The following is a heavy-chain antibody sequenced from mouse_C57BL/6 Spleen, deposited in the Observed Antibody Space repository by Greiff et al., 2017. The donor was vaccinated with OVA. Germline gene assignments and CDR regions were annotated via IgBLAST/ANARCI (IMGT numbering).Heavy chain of an antibody. CDR1: GYTFTDYE. J-gene: IGHJ2*01. V-gene: IGHV1-15*01. CDR2: IDPETGGT. D-gene: IGHD2-1*01. Sequence: QVHVKQSGAELVRPGASVTLSCKASGYTFTDYEMHWVKQTPVHGLEWIGAIDPETGGTAYNQKFKGKAILTADKSSSTAYMELRSLTSEDSAVYYCTRWGNFPYFDYWGQGTTLTVSS. CDR3: TRWGNFPYFDY.